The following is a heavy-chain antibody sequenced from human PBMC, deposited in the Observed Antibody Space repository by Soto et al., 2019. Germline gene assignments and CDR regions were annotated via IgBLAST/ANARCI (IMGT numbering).Heavy chain of an antibody. J-gene: IGHJ6*02. D-gene: IGHD1-26*01. Sequence: GGSLRLSCAASGFTFSNAWMSWVRQAPGKGLEWVGRIKSKTDGGTTDYAAPVKGRFTISRDDSKNTLYLQMNSLKTEDTAVYYCTTAGGGSYGYYNYGMDVWGQGTTVTVSS. V-gene: IGHV3-15*01. CDR1: GFTFSNAW. CDR3: TTAGGGSYGYYNYGMDV. CDR2: IKSKTDGGTT.